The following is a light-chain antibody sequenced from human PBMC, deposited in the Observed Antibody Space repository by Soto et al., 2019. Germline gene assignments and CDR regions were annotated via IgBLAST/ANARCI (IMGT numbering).Light chain of an antibody. CDR1: QGIGNA. Sequence: AIQMTQSPSSLSASVGDRVTISCRASQGIGNALGWYQQKPGKAPKLLIYAASSLQSGVPSRFSGSGSGTDFTLTISSLQPEDCAIYFCQQANSFPITFGQGTRLEIK. V-gene: IGKV1-6*01. J-gene: IGKJ5*01. CDR2: AAS. CDR3: QQANSFPIT.